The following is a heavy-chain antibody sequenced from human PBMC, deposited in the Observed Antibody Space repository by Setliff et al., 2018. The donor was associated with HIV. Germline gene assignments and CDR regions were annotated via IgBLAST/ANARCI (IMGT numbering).Heavy chain of an antibody. Sequence: PSETLSLTCAVFRGSITSGNWWTWVRQPPGRGLEWIGEISHDGSTNFNPSLKSRVTVSVDKSNNQLSLRLYFVTAADTAVYYCARQLTMVRGVFELWGQGTLVTVSS. D-gene: IGHD3-10*01. CDR2: ISHDGST. V-gene: IGHV4-4*02. CDR1: RGSITSGNW. CDR3: ARQLTMVRGVFEL. J-gene: IGHJ4*02.